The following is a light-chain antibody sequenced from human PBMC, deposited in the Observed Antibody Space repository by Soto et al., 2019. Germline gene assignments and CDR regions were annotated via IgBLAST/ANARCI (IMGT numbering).Light chain of an antibody. J-gene: IGKJ2*01. V-gene: IGKV3-15*01. CDR3: QQSYNGPYT. CDR2: GTS. CDR1: QSVSGN. Sequence: EIDMTQSPATLSASAGERTSLSCRASQSVSGNLGWYQQKPGKAPKLLIYGTSTMESGVPPRFRGSGSGTEFTLTISSLQSEDFATYYCQQSYNGPYTFGQGTKLEIK.